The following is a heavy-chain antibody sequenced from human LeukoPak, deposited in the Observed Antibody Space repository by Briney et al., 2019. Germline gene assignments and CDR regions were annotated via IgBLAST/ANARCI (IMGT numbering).Heavy chain of an antibody. V-gene: IGHV3-30*18. CDR1: GFTFSSYG. J-gene: IGHJ6*02. CDR3: ANSLAAAGFYYYYGMDV. Sequence: PGGSLRPSCAASGFTFSSYGMHWVRQAPGKGLEWVAVISYDGSNKYYADSVKGRFTISRDNSKNTLYLQMNSLRAEDTAVYYCANSLAAAGFYYYYGMDVWGQGTTVTVSS. D-gene: IGHD6-13*01. CDR2: ISYDGSNK.